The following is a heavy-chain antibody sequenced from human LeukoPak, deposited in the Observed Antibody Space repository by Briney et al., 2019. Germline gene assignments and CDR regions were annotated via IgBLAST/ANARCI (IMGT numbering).Heavy chain of an antibody. CDR1: DASISNYY. J-gene: IGHJ3*02. CDR2: ISYSGNT. Sequence: RSETLCLTCTFSDASISNYYWSWIRQPPGKGLEWIGYISYSGNTKYNPSLKSPVTISMDTSKNTFPLKLSSVPAADTAVYYSGSVVDGSSGWYGAFDIWGQGTMVTVSS. V-gene: IGHV4-59*01. D-gene: IGHD6-19*01. CDR3: GSVVDGSSGWYGAFDI.